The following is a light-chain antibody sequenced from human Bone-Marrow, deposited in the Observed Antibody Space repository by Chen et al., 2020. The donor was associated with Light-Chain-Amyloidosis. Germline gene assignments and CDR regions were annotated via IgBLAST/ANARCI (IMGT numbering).Light chain of an antibody. CDR2: RDT. CDR3: QSADSSGTYEVI. CDR1: DLPTKY. J-gene: IGLJ2*01. V-gene: IGLV3-25*03. Sequence: SYELTQPPSVSASPGPTATITCSGDDLPTKYAYWYQQKPGQAPVLVIHRDTERPSGISERFSGSSSGTTATLTISGVQAEDEADYHCQSADSSGTYEVIFGGGTKLTVL.